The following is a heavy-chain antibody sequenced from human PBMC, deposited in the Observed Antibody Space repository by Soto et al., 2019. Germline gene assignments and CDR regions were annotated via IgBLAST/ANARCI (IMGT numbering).Heavy chain of an antibody. CDR3: ATAGIASRHTFDY. D-gene: IGHD6-13*01. V-gene: IGHV3-15*01. CDR2: IKSRADDGTA. CDR1: GFTFTNIW. Sequence: GGSLRLSCAVSGFTFTNIWMTWVRQAPGKGLEWVGHIKSRADDGTADYAAPLKGRFTISRDDSKNILYLQMNGLKTEDTAVYFCATAGIASRHTFDYWGQGTLVTVSS. J-gene: IGHJ4*02.